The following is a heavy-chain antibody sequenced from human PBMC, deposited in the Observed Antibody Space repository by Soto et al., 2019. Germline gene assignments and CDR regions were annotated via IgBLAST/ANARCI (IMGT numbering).Heavy chain of an antibody. Sequence: PGGSLRLSCTASGFTFGDYGMTWVRQAPGKGLEWVGFIRSQADGGTMEYAASVKGRFTISRDDSKNIAHLQMSGLKTEDTAVYYCPLIYCSTTSCHFYYGMDVWGQGTTVTVSS. CDR3: PLIYCSTTSCHFYYGMDV. V-gene: IGHV3-49*04. CDR2: IRSQADGGTM. J-gene: IGHJ6*02. CDR1: GFTFGDYG. D-gene: IGHD2-2*01.